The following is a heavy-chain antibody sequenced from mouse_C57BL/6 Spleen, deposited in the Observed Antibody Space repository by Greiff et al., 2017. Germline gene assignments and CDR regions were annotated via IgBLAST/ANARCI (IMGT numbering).Heavy chain of an antibody. CDR1: GYSITSGYY. J-gene: IGHJ2*01. V-gene: IGHV3-6*01. CDR3: ARAVGYFDY. D-gene: IGHD1-1*02. Sequence: EVKVEESGPGLVKPSQSLSLTCSVTGYSITSGYYWNWIRQFPGNKLEWMGYISYDGSNNYNPSLKNRISITRDTSKNQFFLKLNSVTTEDTATYYCARAVGYFDYWGQGTTLTVSS. CDR2: ISYDGSN.